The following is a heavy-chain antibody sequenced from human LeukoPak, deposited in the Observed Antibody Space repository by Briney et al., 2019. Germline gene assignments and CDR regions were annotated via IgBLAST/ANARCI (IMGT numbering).Heavy chain of an antibody. J-gene: IGHJ4*02. D-gene: IGHD4-17*01. Sequence: GGSLRLSCAASGFPFSSYAMHWVRQAPGKGLEWVAVISYDGSNKYYADSVKGRFTISRDNSKNTLYLQMNSLRAEDTAVYYCARLWTTVTPPFDYWGQGTLVTVSS. CDR3: ARLWTTVTPPFDY. V-gene: IGHV3-30-3*01. CDR2: ISYDGSNK. CDR1: GFPFSSYA.